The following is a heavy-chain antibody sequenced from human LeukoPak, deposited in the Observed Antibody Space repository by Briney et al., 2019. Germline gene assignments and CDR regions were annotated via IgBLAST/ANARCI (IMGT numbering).Heavy chain of an antibody. D-gene: IGHD2-15*01. V-gene: IGHV3-30*03. CDR3: ASLGYCSGGSCPRTGDFQH. CDR1: GFTFSNYG. J-gene: IGHJ1*01. Sequence: GRSLRLSCAASGFTFSNYGMHWVRQAPGKGLEWVAVIPYDGANKYYADSVKGRFTISRDNSKNTLYLQMNSLRAEDTAVYYCASLGYCSGGSCPRTGDFQHWGQGTLVTVSS. CDR2: IPYDGANK.